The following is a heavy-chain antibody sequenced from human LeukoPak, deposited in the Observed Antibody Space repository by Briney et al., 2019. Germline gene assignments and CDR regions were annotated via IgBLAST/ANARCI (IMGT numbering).Heavy chain of an antibody. CDR3: ATGIAAADDYMDV. Sequence: GGSLRLSCAASGFTFSSYSMNWVRQAPGKGLEWVSYISSSGSTIYYADSVKGRFTISRDNAKNSLYLQMNSLRAEDTAVYYCATGIAAADDYMDVWGKGTTVTVSS. CDR2: ISSSGSTI. V-gene: IGHV3-48*04. J-gene: IGHJ6*03. D-gene: IGHD6-13*01. CDR1: GFTFSSYS.